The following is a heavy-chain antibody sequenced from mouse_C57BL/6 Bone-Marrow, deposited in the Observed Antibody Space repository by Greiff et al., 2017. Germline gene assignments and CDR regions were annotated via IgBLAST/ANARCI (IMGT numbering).Heavy chain of an antibody. D-gene: IGHD2-4*01. CDR2: IHPNSGST. CDR1: GYTFTSYW. J-gene: IGHJ3*01. CDR3: ARGDYDVWFAY. V-gene: IGHV1-64*01. Sequence: VQLQQSGAELVKPGASVKLSCKASGYTFTSYWMHWVKQRPGQGLEWIGMIHPNSGSTNYNEKFKSKATLTVDKSSSTSYMQLSSLTSEDSAVYYGARGDYDVWFAYWGQGTLVTVSA.